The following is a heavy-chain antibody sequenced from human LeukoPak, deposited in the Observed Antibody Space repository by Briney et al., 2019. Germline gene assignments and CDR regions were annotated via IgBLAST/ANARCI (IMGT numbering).Heavy chain of an antibody. V-gene: IGHV4-34*01. J-gene: IGHJ4*02. Sequence: PSETLSLTCAVYGGSFSGYYWSWIRQPPGKVLEWIGEINHSGSTNYNPCLKSRVTMSVDTSKNQFSLKLSSVTAADTAVYYCAREYDFWSGYQTYYFDYWGQGTLVTVSS. CDR2: INHSGST. CDR3: AREYDFWSGYQTYYFDY. D-gene: IGHD3-3*01. CDR1: GGSFSGYY.